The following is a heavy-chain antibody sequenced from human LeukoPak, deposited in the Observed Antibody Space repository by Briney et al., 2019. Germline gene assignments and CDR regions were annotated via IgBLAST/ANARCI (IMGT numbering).Heavy chain of an antibody. J-gene: IGHJ6*03. CDR3: AGGYSCGSWYYYYYMDV. Sequence: GGSLRLSCAASGFTFSDYYMSWIRQAPGKGLEWVSYISSSGSTIYYADSVKGRLTISRDNAKNSLYLQMNSLRAEDPAVYYCAGGYSCGSWYYYYYMDVWGKGTTVTVSS. V-gene: IGHV3-11*01. D-gene: IGHD5-18*01. CDR1: GFTFSDYY. CDR2: ISSSGSTI.